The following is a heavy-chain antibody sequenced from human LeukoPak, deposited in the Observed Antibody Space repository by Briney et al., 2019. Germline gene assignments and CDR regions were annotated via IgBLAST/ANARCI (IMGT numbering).Heavy chain of an antibody. Sequence: ASVKVSCKASGGTFSSYAISWVRQAPGQGLEWMGGIILIFGTANYAQKFQGRVTITADESTSTAYMELSSLRSEDTAVYYCARSYYYDSSGYCFDYWGQGTLVTVSS. CDR2: IILIFGTA. CDR1: GGTFSSYA. V-gene: IGHV1-69*01. CDR3: ARSYYYDSSGYCFDY. D-gene: IGHD3-22*01. J-gene: IGHJ4*02.